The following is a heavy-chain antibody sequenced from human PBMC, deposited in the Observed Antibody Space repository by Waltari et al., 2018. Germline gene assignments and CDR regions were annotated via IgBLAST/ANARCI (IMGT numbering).Heavy chain of an antibody. V-gene: IGHV3-30*18. CDR2: ISYDGSNK. CDR1: GFTFSSYG. CDR3: AKNYDSSGYYYAFDY. D-gene: IGHD3-22*01. J-gene: IGHJ4*02. Sequence: QVQLVESGGGVVQPGRSLSLSCAASGFTFSSYGMPWVRPAPGKGLEWVAVISYDGSNKYYADSVKGRFTISRDNSKNTLYLQMNSLRAEDTAVYYCAKNYDSSGYYYAFDYWGQGTLVTVSS.